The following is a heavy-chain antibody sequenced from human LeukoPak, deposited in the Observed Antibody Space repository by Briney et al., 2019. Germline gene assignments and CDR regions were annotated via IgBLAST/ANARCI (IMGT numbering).Heavy chain of an antibody. CDR1: GYSFTSYW. CDR2: VYPGDSDT. CDR3: ARTYCTNGVCYTVGDY. Sequence: GESLKISCKGSGYSFTSYWIAWVRQMPGKGLEWMGIVYPGDSDTRYSPSFQGQVTMSADKSISTAFLQWGSLKASDTAMYYCARTYCTNGVCYTVGDYWGQGTLVTVSS. J-gene: IGHJ4*02. D-gene: IGHD2-8*01. V-gene: IGHV5-51*01.